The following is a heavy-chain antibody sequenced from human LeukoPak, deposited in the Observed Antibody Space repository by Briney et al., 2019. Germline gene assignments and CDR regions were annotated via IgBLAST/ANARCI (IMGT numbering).Heavy chain of an antibody. CDR2: IRSDGTSK. D-gene: IGHD1-26*01. CDR1: GFTFSSYA. CDR3: ANQGGSLTEVGYYMDV. J-gene: IGHJ6*03. Sequence: GGSLRLSCAASGFTFSSYAMHWVRQAPGKGLEWVAFIRSDGTSKYYTDSVKGRFTISRDNSKNTLYLQMNSLRAEDTAVYYCANQGGSLTEVGYYMDVWGKGTTVTVSS. V-gene: IGHV3-30*02.